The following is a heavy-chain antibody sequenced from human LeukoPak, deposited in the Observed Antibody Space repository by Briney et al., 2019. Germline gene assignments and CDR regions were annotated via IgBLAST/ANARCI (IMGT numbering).Heavy chain of an antibody. CDR3: ARSYSSGLSDNRLYYYGMDV. J-gene: IGHJ6*02. Sequence: ASVKVSCKASGYTFTGYYMHWVRQAPGQGLEWMGWINPNSGGTNYAQKFQGRVTMTRDTSISTAYMELGRLRSDDTAVYYCARSYSSGLSDNRLYYYGMDVWGQGTTVTVSS. V-gene: IGHV1-2*02. CDR2: INPNSGGT. CDR1: GYTFTGYY. D-gene: IGHD6-19*01.